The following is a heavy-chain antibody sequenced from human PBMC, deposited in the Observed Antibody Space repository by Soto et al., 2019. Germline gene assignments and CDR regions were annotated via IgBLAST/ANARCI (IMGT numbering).Heavy chain of an antibody. CDR3: VEGWNDF. D-gene: IGHD1-1*01. V-gene: IGHV3-15*01. Sequence: EVQVVESGGDLVEPGGSLRLSGVTSGFMFSSAGMSWVRQDPGKGLEWVARIKSTRDGGARDYAAPVNGRFTISRDDSKSTVYLQMNSLRGEDTALYYCVEGWNDFWGQGTLVTVSS. CDR2: IKSTRDGGAR. J-gene: IGHJ4*02. CDR1: GFMFSSAG.